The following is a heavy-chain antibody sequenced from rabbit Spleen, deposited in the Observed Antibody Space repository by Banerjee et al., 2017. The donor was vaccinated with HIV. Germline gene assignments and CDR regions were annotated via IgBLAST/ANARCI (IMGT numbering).Heavy chain of an antibody. J-gene: IGHJ4*01. CDR3: ARAGGSWYPINL. V-gene: IGHV1S45*01. CDR1: GIDFSSSYY. CDR2: IVPGSSGST. D-gene: IGHD8-1*01. Sequence: QQQLEESGGGLVKPGGTLTLTCKASGIDFSSSYYMCWVRQAPGKGLEWIGCIVPGSSGSTYYASWAKRRFTISKTSSTTVTLQMTSLTAADTATYFCARAGGSWYPINLWGPGTLVTVS.